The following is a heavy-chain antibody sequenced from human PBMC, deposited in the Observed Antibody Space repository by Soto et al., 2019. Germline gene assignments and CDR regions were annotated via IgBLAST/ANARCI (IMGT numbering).Heavy chain of an antibody. Sequence: GGSLRLSCAASGFTFNNYAMTWVRQAPGKGLEWVSAISGGGDTTSYADSVKVRFTVSRDGSKNTLYLQMSSLRAEDTALYYCAKGRGGSGSLTPRVDFWGQGTLVTVSS. CDR2: ISGGGDTT. D-gene: IGHD3-10*01. CDR1: GFTFNNYA. J-gene: IGHJ4*02. CDR3: AKGRGGSGSLTPRVDF. V-gene: IGHV3-23*01.